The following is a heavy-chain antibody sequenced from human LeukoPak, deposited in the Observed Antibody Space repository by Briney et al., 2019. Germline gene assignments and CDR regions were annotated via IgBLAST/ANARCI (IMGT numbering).Heavy chain of an antibody. V-gene: IGHV4-4*07. Sequence: SETLSLTCTVSGGSISSYYWSWIRQAAGKGLEWIGRIYTSGSTNYNPSLKSRVTMSVDTSKNQFSLKLSSVTAAYTAVYYCARAIAAPAQYYFDYWGQGSLVTVSS. CDR2: IYTSGST. CDR3: ARAIAAPAQYYFDY. CDR1: GGSISSYY. J-gene: IGHJ4*02. D-gene: IGHD6-13*01.